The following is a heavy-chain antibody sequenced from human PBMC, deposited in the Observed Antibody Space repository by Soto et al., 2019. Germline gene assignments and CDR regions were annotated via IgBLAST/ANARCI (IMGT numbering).Heavy chain of an antibody. CDR1: GFTFSSYG. D-gene: IGHD3-9*01. V-gene: IGHV3-30*18. CDR2: ISYDGSNK. CDR3: AKHLAITILTYGMDV. J-gene: IGHJ6*02. Sequence: QVQLVESGGGVVQPGRSLRLSCAASGFTFSSYGMHWVRQAPGKGLEWVAVISYDGSNKYYADSVKGRFTISRDNSKNTLYLQMNSLRAEDTAVYYCAKHLAITILTYGMDVWGQGTTVTVSS.